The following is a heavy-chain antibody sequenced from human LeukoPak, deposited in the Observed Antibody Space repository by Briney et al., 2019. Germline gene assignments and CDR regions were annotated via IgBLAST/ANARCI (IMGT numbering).Heavy chain of an antibody. CDR2: IYYSGST. CDR3: ARAVAYYDILTGYRYYFDY. V-gene: IGHV4-59*01. J-gene: IGHJ4*02. CDR1: GGSISSYY. Sequence: PSETLSLTCTVSGGSISSYYWSWIRQPPGKGLEWIGYIYYSGSTNYNPSLKSRVTISVDTSKNQFSLMLSSVTAADTAVYYCARAVAYYDILTGYRYYFDYWGQGTLVTVSS. D-gene: IGHD3-9*01.